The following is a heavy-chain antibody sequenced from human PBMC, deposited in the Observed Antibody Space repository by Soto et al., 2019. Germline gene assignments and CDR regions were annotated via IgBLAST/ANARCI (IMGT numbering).Heavy chain of an antibody. CDR2: IIPIFGTA. D-gene: IGHD3-3*01. CDR3: ARDRITIFGVSRLYFDY. CDR1: GGTFSSYA. V-gene: IGHV1-69*13. J-gene: IGHJ4*02. Sequence: GASVKVSCKASGGTFSSYAISWVRQALGQGLEWMGGIIPIFGTANYAQKFQGRVTITADESTSTAYMELSSLRSEDTAVYYCARDRITIFGVSRLYFDYWGQGTLVTVSS.